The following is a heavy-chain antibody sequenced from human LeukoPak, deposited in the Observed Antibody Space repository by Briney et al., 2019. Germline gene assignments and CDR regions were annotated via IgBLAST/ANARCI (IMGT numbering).Heavy chain of an antibody. CDR2: IYYSGTT. Sequence: SETLSLTCTVSGGSISSYYWSWIRQPAGKGLEWIGYIYYSGTTNYNPSLKSRVTISVDTSKNQFSLKLSSVTAADTTVYYCARGGSGWYAPHFDYWGQGTLVTVSS. D-gene: IGHD6-19*01. CDR3: ARGGSGWYAPHFDY. J-gene: IGHJ4*02. CDR1: GGSISSYY. V-gene: IGHV4-59*08.